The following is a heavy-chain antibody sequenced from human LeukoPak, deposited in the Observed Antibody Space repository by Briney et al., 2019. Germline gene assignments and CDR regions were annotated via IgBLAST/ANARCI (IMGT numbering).Heavy chain of an antibody. CDR2: IYTSGST. V-gene: IGHV4-61*02. D-gene: IGHD3-3*01. CDR3: ARESGITILGVPHWDYYMDV. CDR1: GGSISSGSYY. Sequence: SQTLSLTCTVSGGSISSGSYYWSWIRQPAGKGLEWIGRIYTSGSTNYNPSLKSRVTISVDTSKNQFSLKLSSVTAADTAVYYCARESGITILGVPHWDYYMDVWGKGTTVTVSS. J-gene: IGHJ6*03.